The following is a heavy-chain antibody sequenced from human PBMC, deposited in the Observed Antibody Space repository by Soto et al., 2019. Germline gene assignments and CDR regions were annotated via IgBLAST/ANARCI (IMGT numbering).Heavy chain of an antibody. Sequence: GGSLRLSCAASGFTFSSYDMHWVRQATGKGLERVSAIGTAGDTYYPGSVKGRFTISRENAKNSLYLQMNSLRAGDTAVYYCARVNELELGSYDYWGQGTLVTVSS. V-gene: IGHV3-13*01. CDR2: IGTAGDT. J-gene: IGHJ4*02. CDR1: GFTFSSYD. CDR3: ARVNELELGSYDY. D-gene: IGHD1-7*01.